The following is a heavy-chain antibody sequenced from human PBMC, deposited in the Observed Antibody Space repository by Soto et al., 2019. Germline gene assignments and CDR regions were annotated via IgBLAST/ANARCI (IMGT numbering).Heavy chain of an antibody. V-gene: IGHV3-11*05. D-gene: IGHD2-8*01. J-gene: IGHJ4*02. CDR2: ISSSSSYT. CDR1: GFTFSDYY. CDR3: ARDHLSGVADY. Sequence: GGSLRLSCAASGFTFSDYYMSWIRQAPGKGLEWVSYISSSSSYTNYADSVKGRFTISRDNAKNSLYLQMNSLRAEDTAVYYCARDHLSGVADYWGQGTLVTVSS.